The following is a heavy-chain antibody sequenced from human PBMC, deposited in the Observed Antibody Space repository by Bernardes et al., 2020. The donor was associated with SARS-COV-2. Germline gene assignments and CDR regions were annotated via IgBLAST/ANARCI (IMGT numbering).Heavy chain of an antibody. Sequence: GGSLRLSCAASGFTFSSYEMNWVRQAPGKGLEWVSYISSNGSTTSYADSVKGRFTISRDNAKNTLYLQMNSLRAEDTAVYYCARSITIFGVVHWGQGTLVTVSS. V-gene: IGHV3-48*03. J-gene: IGHJ4*02. CDR2: ISSNGSTT. CDR1: GFTFSSYE. D-gene: IGHD3-3*01. CDR3: ARSITIFGVVH.